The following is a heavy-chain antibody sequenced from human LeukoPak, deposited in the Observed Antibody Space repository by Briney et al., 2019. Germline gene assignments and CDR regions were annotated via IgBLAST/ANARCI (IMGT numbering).Heavy chain of an antibody. Sequence: GGSLRLSCAASGFTFSSYGMHWVRQAPGKGLEWVAGISYDGSNKYYADSVKGRFTISRDNSKNTLYLQMNSLRAEDTAVYYCAKDSGLYCSGGSCYPATFDYWGQGTLVTVSS. D-gene: IGHD2-15*01. CDR1: GFTFSSYG. CDR3: AKDSGLYCSGGSCYPATFDY. V-gene: IGHV3-30*18. J-gene: IGHJ4*02. CDR2: ISYDGSNK.